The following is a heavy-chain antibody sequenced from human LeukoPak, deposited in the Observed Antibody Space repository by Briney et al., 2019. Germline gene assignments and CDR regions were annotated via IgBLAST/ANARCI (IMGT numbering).Heavy chain of an antibody. CDR1: GYSFTSYW. CDR2: IYPGDSDT. V-gene: IGHV5-51*01. CDR3: ARPNYCSGGSCSFDY. J-gene: IGHJ4*02. Sequence: GESLKISCKGSGYSFTSYWIGWVRQMPGKGLEWMGIIYPGDSDTRYSPSFQGQVTISADKSISTAYLQWSGLKASDTAMYYCARPNYCSGGSCSFDYWGQGTLVTVSS. D-gene: IGHD2-15*01.